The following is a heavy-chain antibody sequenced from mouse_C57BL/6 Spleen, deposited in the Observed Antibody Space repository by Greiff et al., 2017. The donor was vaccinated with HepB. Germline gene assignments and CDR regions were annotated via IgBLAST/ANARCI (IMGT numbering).Heavy chain of an antibody. J-gene: IGHJ2*01. CDR2: IDPSDSYT. V-gene: IGHV1-59*01. Sequence: QVQLQQPGAELVRPGTSVKLSCKASGYTFTSYWMHWVKQRPGQGLEWIGVIDPSDSYTNYNQKFKGKATLTVDTSSSTAYMQLSSLTSEDSAVYYCARRDDLDYWGQGTTLTVSS. D-gene: IGHD2-3*01. CDR1: GYTFTSYW. CDR3: ARRDDLDY.